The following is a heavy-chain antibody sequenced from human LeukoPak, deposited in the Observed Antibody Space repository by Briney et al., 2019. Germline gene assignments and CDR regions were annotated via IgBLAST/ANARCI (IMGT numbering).Heavy chain of an antibody. V-gene: IGHV4-59*08. CDR2: IYYSGST. Sequence: SETLSLTCTVSGGSISSYYWSWIRQPPGKGLEWIGYIYYSGSTNYNPSLKSRVTISVDTSKNQFSLKLSSVTAADTAVYYCARQKASGGYSHGSGFDYWGQGTLVTVSS. D-gene: IGHD5-18*01. J-gene: IGHJ4*02. CDR1: GGSISSYY. CDR3: ARQKASGGYSHGSGFDY.